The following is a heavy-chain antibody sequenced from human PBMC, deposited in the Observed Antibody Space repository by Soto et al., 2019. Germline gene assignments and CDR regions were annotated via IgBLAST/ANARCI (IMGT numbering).Heavy chain of an antibody. Sequence: EGQLVESGGGLVKPGGSLKLSCEGSGLTFSDAYMSWVRQAPGKGLEWVGRIKTKTDGGATEYAAPVKGRFNISRDDSKNTLYVEMNILKTEDTAVYYCTTDRPSRLRKPRVWGQGTLVTVSS. J-gene: IGHJ4*02. CDR2: IKTKTDGGAT. D-gene: IGHD4-17*01. V-gene: IGHV3-15*01. CDR3: TTDRPSRLRKPRV. CDR1: GLTFSDAY.